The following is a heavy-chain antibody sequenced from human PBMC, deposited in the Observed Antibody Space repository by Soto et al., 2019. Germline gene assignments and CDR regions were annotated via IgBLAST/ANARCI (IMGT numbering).Heavy chain of an antibody. CDR3: ARGLGYDSNGRFLAAFDV. CDR2: IYHTGTT. Sequence: QVQLQESGPGLAKPSQTLYLTCTVSGASLSSGGYYWTWIRQVPGKALEWIGYIYHTGTTFYNPSLRSRVVMSIEKSANHFSLYLSSGTAADPAVYYCARGLGYDSNGRFLAAFDVWDQGTMVTVSS. CDR1: GASLSSGGYY. D-gene: IGHD3-22*01. J-gene: IGHJ3*01. V-gene: IGHV4-31*03.